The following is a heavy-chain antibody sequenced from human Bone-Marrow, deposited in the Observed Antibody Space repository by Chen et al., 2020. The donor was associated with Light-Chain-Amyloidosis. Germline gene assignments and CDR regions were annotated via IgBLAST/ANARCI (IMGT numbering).Heavy chain of an antibody. J-gene: IGHJ4*02. D-gene: IGHD6-13*01. CDR1: GFTFGGYS. V-gene: IGHV3-48*01. Sequence: VRLVESGGGLVQPGGSLELSCEASGFTFGGYSMNWVRQTPGKGLEWISYIVGLTDAIFYANSVRGRFTISRDNAKRSLYLQMNSLRVEDTAVYYCARDSGESAADDLWGQGTLVTVSP. CDR2: IVGLTDAI. CDR3: ARDSGESAADDL.